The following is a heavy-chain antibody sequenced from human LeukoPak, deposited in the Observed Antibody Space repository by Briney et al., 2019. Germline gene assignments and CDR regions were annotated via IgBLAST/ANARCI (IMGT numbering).Heavy chain of an antibody. CDR3: ARDRHYDILTGYSKGYYYGMDV. Sequence: ASVMVSCKASGYTFTSYGISWVRQAPGQGLEWMGWISAYNGNTNYAQKLQGRVTMTTDTSTSTAYMELRSLRSDDTAVYYCARDRHYDILTGYSKGYYYGMDVWGQGTTVTVSS. CDR2: ISAYNGNT. V-gene: IGHV1-18*01. CDR1: GYTFTSYG. J-gene: IGHJ6*02. D-gene: IGHD3-9*01.